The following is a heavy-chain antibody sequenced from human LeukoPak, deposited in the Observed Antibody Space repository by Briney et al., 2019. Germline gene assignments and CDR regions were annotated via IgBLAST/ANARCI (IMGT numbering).Heavy chain of an antibody. V-gene: IGHV3-23*01. CDR3: AKGDYGSGSYYWDY. CDR1: GFTFSSYA. D-gene: IGHD3-10*01. CDR2: ISGSGGST. Sequence: GGSLRLSCAASGFTFSSYAMSWVRQAPGKGLEWVSAISGSGGSTYYVDSMKGRFTISRDNSKNTLYLQMNSLRAEDTAVYYCAKGDYGSGSYYWDYWGQGTLVTVST. J-gene: IGHJ4*02.